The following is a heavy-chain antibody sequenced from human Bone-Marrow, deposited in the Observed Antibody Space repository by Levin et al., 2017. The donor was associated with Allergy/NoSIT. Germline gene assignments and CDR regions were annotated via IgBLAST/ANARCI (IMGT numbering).Heavy chain of an antibody. V-gene: IGHV4-30-4*01. J-gene: IGHJ4*02. CDR2: IYYSGST. D-gene: IGHD2-15*01. CDR3: ARCSGGTCYSGVDS. CDR1: GDSMSSGDDY. Sequence: SQTLSLTCTVSGDSMSSGDDYWSWIRQPPGRGLEWIGYIYYSGSTYYNPSLKSRVIMSVDTSKNHFSLKLGSATAADTAVYYCARCSGGTCYSGVDSWGQGTLVTVSS.